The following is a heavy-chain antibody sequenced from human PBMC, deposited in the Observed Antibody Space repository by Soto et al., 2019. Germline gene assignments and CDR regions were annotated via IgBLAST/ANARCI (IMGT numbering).Heavy chain of an antibody. CDR2: INAGNGNT. CDR3: ARKDYYTSGYYYFDY. J-gene: IGHJ4*02. Sequence: GASVKVSCKASGYTFTNYAMHWVRQAPGQRLEWMGWINAGNGNTKYSQKFQGRVTTTRDTSASTAYMELSSLRSEDTAVYYCARKDYYTSGYYYFDYWGQGTLVTVSS. D-gene: IGHD3-10*01. CDR1: GYTFTNYA. V-gene: IGHV1-3*01.